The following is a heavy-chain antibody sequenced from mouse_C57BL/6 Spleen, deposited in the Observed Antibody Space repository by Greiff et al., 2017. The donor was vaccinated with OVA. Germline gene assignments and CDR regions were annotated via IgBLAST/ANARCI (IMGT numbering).Heavy chain of an antibody. CDR1: GFTFSSYG. V-gene: IGHV5-6*01. D-gene: IGHD1-1*01. CDR3: ARLHYYGSSYDYFDY. Sequence: EVKLMESGGDLVKPGGSLKLSCAASGFTFSSYGMSWVRQTPDKRLEWVATISSGGSYTYYPDSVKGRFTISRDNAKNTLYLQMSSLKSEDTAMYYCARLHYYGSSYDYFDYWGQGTTLTVSS. CDR2: ISSGGSYT. J-gene: IGHJ2*01.